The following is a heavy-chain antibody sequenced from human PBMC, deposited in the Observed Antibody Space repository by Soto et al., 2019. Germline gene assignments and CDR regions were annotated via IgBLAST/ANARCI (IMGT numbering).Heavy chain of an antibody. D-gene: IGHD1-20*01. Sequence: ASVKVSCKASGYTFTGYYMHWVRQAPGQGLEWMGWINPNSGGTNYAQKFQGRVTMTRDTSISTAYMELSRLRSDDTAVYYCARPYNWKPYYGMDVWGQGTTVTVSS. CDR1: GYTFTGYY. V-gene: IGHV1-2*02. CDR3: ARPYNWKPYYGMDV. CDR2: INPNSGGT. J-gene: IGHJ6*02.